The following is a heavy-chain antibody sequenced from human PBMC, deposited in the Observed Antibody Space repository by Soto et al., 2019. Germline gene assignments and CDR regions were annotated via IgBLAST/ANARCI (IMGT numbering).Heavy chain of an antibody. V-gene: IGHV3-30*18. Sequence: GGSLRLSCAASGFTFSRSGMHWVRQAPGKGLEWVAFISYDGSSQYYVDSVKGRFTISRDNSKNTLYLQMNSLRAEDTAVYYCAKDANDYIWEYYFDYWGQGTLVTVS. J-gene: IGHJ4*02. D-gene: IGHD3-16*01. CDR3: AKDANDYIWEYYFDY. CDR1: GFTFSRSG. CDR2: ISYDGSSQ.